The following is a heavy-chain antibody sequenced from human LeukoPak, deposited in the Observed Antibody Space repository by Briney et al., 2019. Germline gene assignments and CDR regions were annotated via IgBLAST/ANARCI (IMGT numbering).Heavy chain of an antibody. CDR1: GGTFSSYA. J-gene: IGHJ6*04. D-gene: IGHD3-10*01. CDR2: IIPILGTA. Sequence: GASVKVSCKASGGTFSSYASSWVRQAPGQGLEWMGGIIPILGTANYAQKFQGRVTITADKSTSTAYMELSSLRSEDTAVYYCARDRSPLWFGEFETPYYYYGMDVWGKGTTVTVSS. V-gene: IGHV1-69*10. CDR3: ARDRSPLWFGEFETPYYYYGMDV.